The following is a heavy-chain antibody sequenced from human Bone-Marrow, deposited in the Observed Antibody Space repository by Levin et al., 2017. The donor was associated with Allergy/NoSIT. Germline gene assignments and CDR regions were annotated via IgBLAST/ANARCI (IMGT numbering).Heavy chain of an antibody. CDR1: GFIFADYA. J-gene: IGHJ6*04. CDR3: VKAETTVMLDYSSFDV. CDR2: LDGSSGKT. Sequence: HAGGSLRLSCRISGFIFADYAMSWVRRAPGRGLEWVSSLDGSSGKTLYADSVKGRFTISREYSKDTLFLQMNSLRAEDTARYYCVKAETTVMLDYSSFDVWGEGTAVTVSS. D-gene: IGHD4-17*01. V-gene: IGHV3-23*01.